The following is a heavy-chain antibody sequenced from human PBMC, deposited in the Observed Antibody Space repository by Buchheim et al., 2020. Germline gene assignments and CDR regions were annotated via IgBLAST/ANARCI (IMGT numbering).Heavy chain of an antibody. CDR2: IYYSGST. D-gene: IGHD6-6*01. Sequence: QVQLQESGPGLVKPSETLSLTCTVSGGSISSYYWSWIRQPPGKGLEWIGYIYYSGSTNYNPSLKSRVTISVDTSKNQFSLKLSSVTAADTAVYYCARDVSIAARRRSDPWGQGTL. J-gene: IGHJ5*02. CDR3: ARDVSIAARRRSDP. V-gene: IGHV4-59*01. CDR1: GGSISSYY.